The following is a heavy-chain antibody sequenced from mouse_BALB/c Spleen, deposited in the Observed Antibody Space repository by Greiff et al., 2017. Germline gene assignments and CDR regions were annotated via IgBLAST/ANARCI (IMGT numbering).Heavy chain of an antibody. J-gene: IGHJ2*01. V-gene: IGHV5-12-2*01. Sequence: EVKLVESGGGLVQPGGSLKLSCAASGFTFSSYTMSWVRQTPEKRLEWVAYISNGGGSNYYPDTVKGRFTISRDNPKNTLFLQMTSLRSEDTAMYYCARSITRMITLDYWGQGTTLTVSS. CDR3: ARSITRMITLDY. CDR2: ISNGGGSN. D-gene: IGHD2-4*01. CDR1: GFTFSSYT.